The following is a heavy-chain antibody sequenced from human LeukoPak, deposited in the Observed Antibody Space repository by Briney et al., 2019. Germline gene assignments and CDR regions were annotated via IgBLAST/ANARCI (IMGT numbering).Heavy chain of an antibody. V-gene: IGHV3-23*01. CDR1: GFTFSSYA. D-gene: IGHD2-2*01. CDR2: ISGSGGST. Sequence: PGGSLRLSCAASGFTFSSYAMSWVRQAPGKGLEWVSAISGSGGSTYYADSVKGRSTISRDNSKNTLYLQMNSLRAEDTAVYYCAKDSVVVVPAAMVDGYYFDYWGQGTLVTVSS. J-gene: IGHJ4*02. CDR3: AKDSVVVVPAAMVDGYYFDY.